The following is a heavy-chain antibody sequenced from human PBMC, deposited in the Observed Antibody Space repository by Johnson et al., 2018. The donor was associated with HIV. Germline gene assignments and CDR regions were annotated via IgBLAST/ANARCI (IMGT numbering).Heavy chain of an antibody. Sequence: QVQLVESGGGVVQPGRSLRLSCAASGFSVNSNYMSWVRQAPGKGLEWVAVISYDGSNKYYADSVKGRFTISRDNSKNTLYLQMNSLRAEDTALYYCAKGGYDSEDAFDIWGQGTMVTVSS. CDR1: GFSVNSNY. J-gene: IGHJ3*02. CDR3: AKGGYDSEDAFDI. V-gene: IGHV3-30*18. D-gene: IGHD3-22*01. CDR2: ISYDGSNK.